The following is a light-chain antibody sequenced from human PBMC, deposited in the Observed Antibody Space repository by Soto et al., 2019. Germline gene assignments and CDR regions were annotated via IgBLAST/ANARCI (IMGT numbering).Light chain of an antibody. CDR1: SSDVGSYNR. J-gene: IGLJ2*01. CDR3: CSYTSSSTLV. V-gene: IGLV2-18*02. CDR2: EVS. Sequence: QSALTQSPSVSGSPGQSVTISCTGTSSDVGSYNRVSWYQQPPGTAPKLLIYEVSNRPSGVPDRFSGSKSGNTASLTISGLQAEDEADYYCCSYTSSSTLVFGGGTKLTVL.